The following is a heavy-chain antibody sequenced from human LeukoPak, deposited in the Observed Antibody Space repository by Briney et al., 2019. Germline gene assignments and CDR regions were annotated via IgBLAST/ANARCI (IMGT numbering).Heavy chain of an antibody. CDR3: ARSGGGYDLDSFDY. Sequence: GGSLRLSCAASGFTFSDHYMDWVRQAPGKGLEWVGRTRNKANSYTTEYAASVKGRFTISRDDSKNSLYLQMNSLKTEDTAVYYCARSGGGYDLDSFDYWGQGTLVTVSS. CDR2: TRNKANSYTT. D-gene: IGHD5-12*01. CDR1: GFTFSDHY. V-gene: IGHV3-72*01. J-gene: IGHJ4*02.